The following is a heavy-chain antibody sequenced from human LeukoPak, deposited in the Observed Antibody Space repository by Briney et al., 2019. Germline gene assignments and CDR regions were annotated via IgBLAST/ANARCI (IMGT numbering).Heavy chain of an antibody. CDR2: INHSGST. V-gene: IGHV4-34*01. CDR3: ANLRGYSYGYRPFDY. D-gene: IGHD5-18*01. J-gene: IGHJ4*02. Sequence: SETLSLTCAVYGGSFSGYYWSWIRQPPGKGLEWIGEINHSGSTNYNPSLKSRVTISVDTSKNQFSLKLNSVTAADTAVYYCANLRGYSYGYRPFDYWGQGTLVTVSS. CDR1: GGSFSGYY.